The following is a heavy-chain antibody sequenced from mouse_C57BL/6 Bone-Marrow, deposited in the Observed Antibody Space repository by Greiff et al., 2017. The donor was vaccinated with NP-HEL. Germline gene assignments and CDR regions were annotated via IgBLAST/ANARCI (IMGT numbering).Heavy chain of an antibody. V-gene: IGHV1-9*01. Sequence: QVQLQQSGAELMKPGASVKLSCKATGYTFTGYWMDWVKQRPGHGLEWIGEIYPGSGSTNYNEKFKGKATLTVDESSSTAYMQLSSLTSEDSAVYYCARWSDCDGRDYWGQGTPVTVSA. CDR3: ARWSDCDGRDY. CDR2: IYPGSGST. J-gene: IGHJ4*01. CDR1: GYTFTGYW. D-gene: IGHD1-1*01.